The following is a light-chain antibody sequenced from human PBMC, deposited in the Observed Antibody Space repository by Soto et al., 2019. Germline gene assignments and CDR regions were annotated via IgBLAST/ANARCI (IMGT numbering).Light chain of an antibody. CDR2: RSS. J-gene: IGKJ1*01. Sequence: EVVLTQSPGTLSLSPGERATLSCRASESVSSSFLTWYQQKPGQATRLLIYRSSNRVTGIPDRFSGSGSGTDFTLTISILEPEDFAVYFCQHYGNSLWTFGQGTKVEIK. CDR1: ESVSSSF. CDR3: QHYGNSLWT. V-gene: IGKV3-20*01.